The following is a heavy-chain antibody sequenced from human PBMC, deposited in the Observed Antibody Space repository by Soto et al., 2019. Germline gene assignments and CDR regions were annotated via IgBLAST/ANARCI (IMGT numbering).Heavy chain of an antibody. Sequence: QVQLQESGAGRVKPSGTLSLTCAVSGGSINSGDWWTWVRQPPGKGLEWIGEIHHSGSTNYNPSLKSRVTISVDKYKNQFPLKLSSVTAADTAVYYCARMLISPRGTTFDISGQGTMVTVSS. V-gene: IGHV4-4*02. D-gene: IGHD3-16*01. CDR1: GGSINSGDW. CDR3: ARMLISPRGTTFDI. CDR2: IHHSGST. J-gene: IGHJ3*02.